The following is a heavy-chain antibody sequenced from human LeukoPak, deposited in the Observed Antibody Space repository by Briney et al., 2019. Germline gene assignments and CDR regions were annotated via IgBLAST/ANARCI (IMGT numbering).Heavy chain of an antibody. CDR1: GGSISSSSYY. CDR2: IYYSGST. Sequence: SETLSLTCTVSGGSISSSSYYWGWIRQPPGKGLEWIGSIYYSGSTYYNPSLKSRVTISVDTSKNQFSLKLSSVTAADTAVYYCAREGQLRYWFDPWGQGTLVTVSS. D-gene: IGHD6-6*01. J-gene: IGHJ5*02. CDR3: AREGQLRYWFDP. V-gene: IGHV4-39*07.